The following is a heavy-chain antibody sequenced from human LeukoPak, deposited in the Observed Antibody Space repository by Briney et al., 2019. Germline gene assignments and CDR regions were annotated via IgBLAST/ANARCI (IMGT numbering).Heavy chain of an antibody. D-gene: IGHD3-10*01. CDR2: INSDGSST. CDR1: GFTFSSYW. J-gene: IGHJ4*02. Sequence: SGGSLRLSCAASGFTFSSYWMHWVRQAPGKGLVWVSGINSDGSSTSYADSVKGRFTISRDNAKNTLYLQMNSLRAEDTAVYYCAGSNGDWGQGTLVTVSS. V-gene: IGHV3-74*01. CDR3: AGSNGD.